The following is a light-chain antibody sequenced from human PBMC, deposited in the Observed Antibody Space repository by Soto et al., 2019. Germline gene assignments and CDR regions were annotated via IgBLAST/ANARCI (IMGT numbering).Light chain of an antibody. Sequence: DIQMTQSASSLSATVGDIVTITCRASQNINNYLKWYQQRPGESPKLLIYAASTLQAGVPSRFSGSGSGTVFTLAITGLQPEDFANYNCQQGYTAPWTFGQGTKVEVK. CDR3: QQGYTAPWT. CDR2: AAS. J-gene: IGKJ1*01. V-gene: IGKV1-39*01. CDR1: QNINNY.